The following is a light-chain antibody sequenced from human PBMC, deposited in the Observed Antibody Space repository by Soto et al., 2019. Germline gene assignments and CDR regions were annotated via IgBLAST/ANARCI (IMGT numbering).Light chain of an antibody. Sequence: QSVLTQPASVSGSPGQSITISCTGTSYDVGGHDFVSWFQQHPGKVPKLMIYEVTKRPSGVSNRFSGSKSGYTASLTISGLQAEDEADYYCSSYTTSGTFAVIFGGGTKLTVL. J-gene: IGLJ2*01. CDR2: EVT. CDR3: SSYTTSGTFAVI. V-gene: IGLV2-14*01. CDR1: SYDVGGHDF.